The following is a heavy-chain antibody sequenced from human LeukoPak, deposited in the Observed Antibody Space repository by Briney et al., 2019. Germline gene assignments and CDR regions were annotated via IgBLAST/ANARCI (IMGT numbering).Heavy chain of an antibody. D-gene: IGHD6-13*01. V-gene: IGHV1-8*03. J-gene: IGHJ6*03. CDR3: ARGTPQQLWYYYYMDV. CDR2: MNPNSGNT. CDR1: GYTFTSYD. Sequence: ASVKVSCRASGYTFTSYDINWVRQATGQGLEWMGWMNPNSGNTGYAQKFQGRVTITRNTSISTAYMELSSLRSEDTAVYYCARGTPQQLWYYYYMDVWGKGTTVTVSS.